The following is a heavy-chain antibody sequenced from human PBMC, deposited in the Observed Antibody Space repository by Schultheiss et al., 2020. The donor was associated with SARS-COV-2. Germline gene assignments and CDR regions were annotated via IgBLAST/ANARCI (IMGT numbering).Heavy chain of an antibody. V-gene: IGHV4-39*07. CDR1: GGSISSGGYY. D-gene: IGHD1-26*01. J-gene: IGHJ6*02. Sequence: SETLSLTCTVSGGSISSGGYYWSWIRQHPGKGLEWIGSIYHSGSTYYSPSLKSRVTMSVDTSKNQFSLRLTSVTAADTAVYYCARLGRDYYYYSLDVWGQGTTVTVSS. CDR3: ARLGRDYYYYSLDV. CDR2: IYHSGST.